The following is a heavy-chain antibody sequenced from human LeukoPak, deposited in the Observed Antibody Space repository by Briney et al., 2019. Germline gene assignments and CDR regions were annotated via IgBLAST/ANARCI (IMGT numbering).Heavy chain of an antibody. D-gene: IGHD1-26*01. CDR3: ARLWELYYFDY. Sequence: SETLSLTCAVYGGSFSGYYRSWIRQPPGKGLEWIGEINHSGSTNYNPSLKSRVTISVDTSKNQFSLKLSSVTAADTAVYYCARLWELYYFDYWGQGTLVTVSS. CDR1: GGSFSGYY. J-gene: IGHJ4*02. V-gene: IGHV4-34*01. CDR2: INHSGST.